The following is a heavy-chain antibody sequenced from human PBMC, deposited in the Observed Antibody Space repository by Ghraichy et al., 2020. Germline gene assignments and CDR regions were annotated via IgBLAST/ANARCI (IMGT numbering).Heavy chain of an antibody. CDR2: IRGSGGNT. CDR3: ARGIYDLDN. Sequence: LSLTCAASGFAFGTFGMSWVRQAPGKGLEWVSTIRGSGGNTYYAVSVKGRFTISRDTSRNTLYLEMNSLRAEDTAIYYCARGIYDLDNWGQGTLVTVSS. V-gene: IGHV3-23*01. D-gene: IGHD3-3*01. J-gene: IGHJ4*02. CDR1: GFAFGTFG.